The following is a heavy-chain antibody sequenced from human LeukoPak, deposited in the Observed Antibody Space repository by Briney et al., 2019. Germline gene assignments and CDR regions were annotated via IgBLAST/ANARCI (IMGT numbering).Heavy chain of an antibody. CDR2: INQSGRI. CDR3: AREAAIATAIVWFDP. J-gene: IGHJ5*02. Sequence: SETLSLTCAVYSGSFSGYNWNWVRQSPGKWLEWIGEINQSGRINYNPSLKSRVTISVDTSKTQFSLKLTSLTAADTAVYYCAREAAIATAIVWFDPWGQGTLVTVTS. D-gene: IGHD6-13*01. CDR1: SGSFSGYN. V-gene: IGHV4-34*01.